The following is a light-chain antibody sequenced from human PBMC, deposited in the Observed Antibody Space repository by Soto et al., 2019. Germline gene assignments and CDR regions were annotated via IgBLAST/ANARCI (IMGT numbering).Light chain of an antibody. CDR3: QQYGSSPGYT. Sequence: EIVLTQSPDILSLSPGERATLSCRASQSVRSSYLAWYQQRPGQAPRLLIYGASSRDTGIPDRFSGDGSGTDFTLNISRLEPEDFAVYYCQQYGSSPGYTFGQGTKLEIK. J-gene: IGKJ2*01. CDR1: QSVRSSY. CDR2: GAS. V-gene: IGKV3-20*01.